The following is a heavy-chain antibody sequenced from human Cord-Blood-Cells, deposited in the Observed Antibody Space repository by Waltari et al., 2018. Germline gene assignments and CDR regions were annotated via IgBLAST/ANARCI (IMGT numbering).Heavy chain of an antibody. CDR2: INPNSGGT. D-gene: IGHD6-13*01. V-gene: IGHV1-2*04. CDR1: GSTFTGHS. Sequence: QVQLVQSGAEVKKPGASVKVSCTASGSTFTGHSMTWVRQAPGQGLEWMGWINPNSGGTNYAKKLQGWVTMTRDTSISTAYMELSRLRSDDTAVYYCAREWDSSSWDYWGQGTLVTVSS. CDR3: AREWDSSSWDY. J-gene: IGHJ4*02.